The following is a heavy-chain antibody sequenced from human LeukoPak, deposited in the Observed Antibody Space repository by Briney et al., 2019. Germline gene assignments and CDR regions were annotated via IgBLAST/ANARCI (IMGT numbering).Heavy chain of an antibody. CDR2: IYYSGST. CDR1: GGSFSGYY. V-gene: IGHV4-34*01. Sequence: SETLSLTCAVYGGSFSGYYWSWIRQPPGKGLEWIGYIYYSGSTYYNPSLKSRVTISVDTSKNQFSLKLSSVTAADTAVYYCARADFDYGDYLRYWGQGTLVTVSS. CDR3: ARADFDYGDYLRY. D-gene: IGHD4-17*01. J-gene: IGHJ4*02.